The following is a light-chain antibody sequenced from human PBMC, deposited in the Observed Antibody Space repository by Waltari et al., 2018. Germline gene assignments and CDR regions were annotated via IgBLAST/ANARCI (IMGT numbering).Light chain of an antibody. CDR1: SRHVGGYNS. CDR2: EVS. J-gene: IGLJ1*01. V-gene: IGLV2-8*01. CDR3: SSYAGSIYV. Sequence: QSALPQPPSASGSPGQSVTIPCTGTSRHVGGYNSVSWYQQHPGKAPKLMIYEVSKRPSGVPDRFSGSKSGNTASLTVSGLQAEDEADYYCSSYAGSIYVFGTGTKVTVL.